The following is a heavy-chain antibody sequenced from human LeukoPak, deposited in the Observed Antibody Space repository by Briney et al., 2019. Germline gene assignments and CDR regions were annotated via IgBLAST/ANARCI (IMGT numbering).Heavy chain of an antibody. V-gene: IGHV1-18*01. D-gene: IGHD2-2*01. CDR2: ISAYNGNT. CDR1: GYTFTSYG. Sequence: ASVKVSCKASGYTFTSYGIRWVRQAPGQGLEWMGWISAYNGNTNYAQKLQGRVNMTTDTSTSTAYMELRSLRSDDTAVYYCARENYCSSTSCLGGNWFDPWGQGTLVTVSS. CDR3: ARENYCSSTSCLGGNWFDP. J-gene: IGHJ5*02.